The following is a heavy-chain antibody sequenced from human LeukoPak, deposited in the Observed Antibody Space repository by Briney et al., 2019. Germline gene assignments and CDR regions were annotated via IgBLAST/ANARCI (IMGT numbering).Heavy chain of an antibody. D-gene: IGHD2-15*01. CDR2: ISGSGGIT. J-gene: IGHJ4*02. V-gene: IGHV3-23*01. Sequence: GGSLRLSCAASGFTFSTFAMTWVRQAPGKGLEWVSLISGSGGITYCADSVNGRFTISRDNSKNTLYLQMHSLRAEDTAVYYCAARPGEVAVPFDYWGQGTLVTVSS. CDR3: AARPGEVAVPFDY. CDR1: GFTFSTFA.